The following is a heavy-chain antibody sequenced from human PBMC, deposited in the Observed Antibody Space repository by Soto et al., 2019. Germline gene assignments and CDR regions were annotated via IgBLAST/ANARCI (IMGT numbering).Heavy chain of an antibody. D-gene: IGHD3-3*01. CDR2: IIPIFGTA. CDR3: ARDNGLGLFGVFIYGMDV. Sequence: QVQLVQSGAEVKKPGSSVKVSCKASGGTFSSYAISWVRQAPGQGLEWMGGIIPIFGTANYAQKFQGRVTITADESTSTAYMELSSLRSEDTAVYYCARDNGLGLFGVFIYGMDVWGQGTTVTVSS. J-gene: IGHJ6*02. V-gene: IGHV1-69*01. CDR1: GGTFSSYA.